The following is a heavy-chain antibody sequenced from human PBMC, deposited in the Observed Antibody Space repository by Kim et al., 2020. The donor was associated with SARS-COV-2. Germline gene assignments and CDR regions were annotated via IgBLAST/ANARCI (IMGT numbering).Heavy chain of an antibody. CDR1: GFTFSRNG. CDR2: ISHDESDK. V-gene: IGHV3-30*18. CDR3: AKEGFGDSDAFDM. Sequence: GGSLRLSCAASGFTFSRNGMHWVRQAPGKGLEWVGFISHDESDKYYVDSVKGRFTISRDNSKNKLYLQMNSLRAEDNAVDYCAKEGFGDSDAFDMWDQGT. J-gene: IGHJ3*02. D-gene: IGHD3-10*01.